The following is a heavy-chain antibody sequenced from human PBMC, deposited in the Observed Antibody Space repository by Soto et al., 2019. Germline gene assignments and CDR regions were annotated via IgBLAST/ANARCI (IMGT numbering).Heavy chain of an antibody. Sequence: PSETLSLTCTVSGGSISSYYWSWIRQPPGKGLEWIGYIYYSGSTDYNPSLKSRVTISVDTSKNQFSLKLSSVTAADTAMYYCASAQVYGDYFLEPRPPFDPWGQGTLVTVSS. CDR3: ASAQVYGDYFLEPRPPFDP. D-gene: IGHD4-17*01. CDR1: GGSISSYY. CDR2: IYYSGST. V-gene: IGHV4-59*01. J-gene: IGHJ5*02.